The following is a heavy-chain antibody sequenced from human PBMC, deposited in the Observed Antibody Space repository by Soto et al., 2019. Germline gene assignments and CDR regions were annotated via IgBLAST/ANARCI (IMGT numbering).Heavy chain of an antibody. Sequence: GASVKVSCKASGYTFTSYYMHWVRQAPGQGLEWMGIINPSGGSTSYAQKFQGRVTMTRDTSTSTVYMELSGLRSEDTAVYYCARDYYDSSGYDAFDIWGQGTMVTVSS. CDR1: GYTFTSYY. J-gene: IGHJ3*02. CDR2: INPSGGST. CDR3: ARDYYDSSGYDAFDI. V-gene: IGHV1-46*01. D-gene: IGHD3-22*01.